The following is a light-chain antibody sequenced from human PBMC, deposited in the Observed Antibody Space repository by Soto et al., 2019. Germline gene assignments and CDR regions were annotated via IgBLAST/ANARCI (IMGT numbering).Light chain of an antibody. CDR2: AAS. CDR3: QQSYSTPYT. CDR1: QSISGY. Sequence: DIQVTQSPSSLSASVRDRVTITCRASQSISGYLNWYQQKPGKAPKLLIYAASSLQSGVPSRFSGSGSGTDFTLTISSLQPEDFATYFCQQSYSTPYTFGQGTKLEIK. J-gene: IGKJ2*01. V-gene: IGKV1-39*01.